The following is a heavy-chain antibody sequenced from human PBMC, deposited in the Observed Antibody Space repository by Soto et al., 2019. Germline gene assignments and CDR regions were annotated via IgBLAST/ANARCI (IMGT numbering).Heavy chain of an antibody. V-gene: IGHV1-69*02. D-gene: IGHD2-21*01. J-gene: IGHJ4*02. CDR2: IIPILGIQ. Sequence: QVQLVQSGAEVKKPGSSVKVSCKASGGTFSSYIISWVRQAPGQGLEWMGRIIPILGIQNYAQKFQGRVTITADKSTSTAYMELXSLRXXXXXXXYCARSQPCGYVDYWGQGTLVTVSS. CDR3: ARSQPCGYVDY. CDR1: GGTFSSYI.